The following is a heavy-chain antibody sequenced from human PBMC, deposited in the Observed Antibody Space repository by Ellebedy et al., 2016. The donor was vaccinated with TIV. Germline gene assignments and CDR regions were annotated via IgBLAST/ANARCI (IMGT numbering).Heavy chain of an antibody. CDR1: GGSISSYY. J-gene: IGHJ5*02. CDR2: IYYSGST. Sequence: MPSETLSLTCTVSGGSISSYYWTWIRQPPGKGLEWIGYIYYSGSTNYNPSLKSRVTISVDTSKNQFSLKLSSVTAADTAVYYCARGYSNYDWFDPWGQGTLVTVSS. CDR3: ARGYSNYDWFDP. V-gene: IGHV4-59*01. D-gene: IGHD4-11*01.